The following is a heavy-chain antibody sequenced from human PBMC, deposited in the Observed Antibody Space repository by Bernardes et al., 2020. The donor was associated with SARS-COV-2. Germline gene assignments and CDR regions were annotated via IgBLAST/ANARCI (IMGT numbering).Heavy chain of an antibody. J-gene: IGHJ4*02. V-gene: IGHV3-9*01. CDR2: ISWYIGSI. CDR1: GFTFDYYS. Sequence: GGYVRPPCGASGFTFDYYSMPWVRPAPGKGLGWVSGISWYIGSIGYADSVKGRFTISRDNAKNSLYLQMNSLRAEDTALYYCAKVVSVAVAGTGGDYWGQGTLVTVSS. D-gene: IGHD6-19*01. CDR3: AKVVSVAVAGTGGDY.